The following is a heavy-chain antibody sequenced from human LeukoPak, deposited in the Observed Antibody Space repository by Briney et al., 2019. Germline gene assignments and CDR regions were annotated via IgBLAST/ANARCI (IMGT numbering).Heavy chain of an antibody. D-gene: IGHD6-19*01. J-gene: IGHJ4*02. V-gene: IGHV4-4*07. CDR2: IYTSGST. CDR1: GGSISSYY. Sequence: PSETLSLTCTVSGGSISSYYWSWIRQPAGKGLEWIGRIYTSGSTNYNPSLKSRVTISVDKSKNQFSLKLSSVTAADTAVYYCAREWIAVAGTVTFDYWGRGTLVTVSS. CDR3: AREWIAVAGTVTFDY.